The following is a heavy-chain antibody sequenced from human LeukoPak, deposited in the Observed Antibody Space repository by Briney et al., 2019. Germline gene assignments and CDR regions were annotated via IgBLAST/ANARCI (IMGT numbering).Heavy chain of an antibody. CDR1: GFTFSSYW. CDR3: ARRVGGGAPYYFDY. J-gene: IGHJ4*02. V-gene: IGHV3-74*01. CDR2: INSDGSST. Sequence: QPGGSLRLSCAASGFTFSSYWMHWFRQAPGKGLVWVSRINSDGSSTSYADSVKGRFTISRDNAKNTLYLQMNSLRAEDTAVYYCARRVGGGAPYYFDYWGQGTLVTVSS. D-gene: IGHD1-26*01.